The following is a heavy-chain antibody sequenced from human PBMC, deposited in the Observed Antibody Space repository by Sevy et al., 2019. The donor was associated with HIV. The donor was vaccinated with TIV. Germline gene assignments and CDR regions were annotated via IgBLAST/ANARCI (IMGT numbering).Heavy chain of an antibody. CDR1: GYTFTSYD. V-gene: IGHV1-8*01. J-gene: IGHJ6*02. D-gene: IGHD3-22*01. Sequence: ASVKVSCKASGYTFTSYDINWVRQATGQGLEWMGWMNPNSGNTGYAQKFQGRVTMTRNTSISTAYMELSSLRSEDTAVDYWARGINYDSSGYYSGRGFYYYYYGMDVWGQGTTVTVSS. CDR2: MNPNSGNT. CDR3: ARGINYDSSGYYSGRGFYYYYYGMDV.